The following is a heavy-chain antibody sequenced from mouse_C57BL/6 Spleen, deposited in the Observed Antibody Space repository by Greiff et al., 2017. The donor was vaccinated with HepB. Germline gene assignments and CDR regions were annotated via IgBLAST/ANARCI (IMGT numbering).Heavy chain of an antibody. CDR1: GYAFTNYL. CDR3: ARSIYYDYDAFDY. CDR2: INPGSGGT. Sequence: VQLQQSGAELVRPGTSVKVSCKASGYAFTNYLIEWVKQRPGQGLEWIGVINPGSGGTNYNEKFKGKATLTADKSSSTAYMQLSSLTSEDSAVYFCARSIYYDYDAFDYWGQGTTLTVSS. D-gene: IGHD2-4*01. V-gene: IGHV1-54*01. J-gene: IGHJ2*01.